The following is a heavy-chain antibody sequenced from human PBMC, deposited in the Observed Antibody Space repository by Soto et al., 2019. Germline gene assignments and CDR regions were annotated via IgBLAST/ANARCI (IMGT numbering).Heavy chain of an antibody. J-gene: IGHJ4*02. CDR2: INYSGGS. CDR1: GDSISSSSSVNY. V-gene: IGHV4-39*01. Sequence: SETLSLTCTVSGDSISSSSSVNYWGWIRQPPGEGLEWIASINYSGGSYSNPSLKSRITMSIDTSKTQFSLKVNSVTAADTAMYYCGSRHWGQGTLVTVSS. CDR3: GSRH.